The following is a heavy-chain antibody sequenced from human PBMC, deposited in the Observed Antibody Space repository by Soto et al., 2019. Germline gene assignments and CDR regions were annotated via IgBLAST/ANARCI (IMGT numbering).Heavy chain of an antibody. Sequence: QVQLVQSGAEVKKPGASVKVSCKASGYTFTSYAMHWVRQAPGQRLEWMGWINAGNGNTKYSQKFQGRVTITRDTSASTAYMELSSLRSEDTAVYYCARVGSSGWYDHWYFDLWGRGTLVTVSS. CDR3: ARVGSSGWYDHWYFDL. CDR2: INAGNGNT. CDR1: GYTFTSYA. D-gene: IGHD6-19*01. J-gene: IGHJ2*01. V-gene: IGHV1-3*01.